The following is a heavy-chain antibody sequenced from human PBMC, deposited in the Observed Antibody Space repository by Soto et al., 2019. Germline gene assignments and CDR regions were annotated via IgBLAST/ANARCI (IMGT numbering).Heavy chain of an antibody. CDR2: IYHSGST. V-gene: IGHV4-38-2*01. CDR3: ARGSAAAGTYFDY. Sequence: SETLSLTCAVSGYSISSGYYWGWIRQPPGKGLEWIGSIYHSGSTYYNPSLKSRVTISVDKSKNQFSLKLSSVTAADTAVYYCARGSAAAGTYFDYWGQGTLVTVS. CDR1: GYSISSGYY. D-gene: IGHD6-13*01. J-gene: IGHJ4*02.